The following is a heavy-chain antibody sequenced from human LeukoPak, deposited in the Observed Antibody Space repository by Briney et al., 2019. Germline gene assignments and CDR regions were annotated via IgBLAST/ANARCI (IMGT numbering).Heavy chain of an antibody. CDR3: AREAEMAAPSWLDV. CDR2: IYVSGST. V-gene: IGHV4-4*07. D-gene: IGHD5-24*01. J-gene: IGHJ5*02. CDR1: GGFISTYH. Sequence: SETLSLTCTVSGGFISTYHWNWVRQPAGKGLEWIGRIYVSGSTEYDPFLKRRVSISLGKSKNQIFLNLTSVTAADTAVYYCAREAEMAAPSWLDVWGQGAPVTVSS.